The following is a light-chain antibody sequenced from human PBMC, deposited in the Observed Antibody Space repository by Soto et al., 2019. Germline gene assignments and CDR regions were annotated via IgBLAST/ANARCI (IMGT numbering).Light chain of an antibody. CDR1: SSDIGGYKY. Sequence: QSVLTQPASLSGSPGQSITISCTGTSSDIGGYKYVSWYQQHPGKAPKLMIYDVSNRPPGVSNRFSGSESGNTATLTISGLQGEDEAEYYCSSYTGGSTYVFGTGTKVTVL. CDR2: DVS. CDR3: SSYTGGSTYV. J-gene: IGLJ1*01. V-gene: IGLV2-14*01.